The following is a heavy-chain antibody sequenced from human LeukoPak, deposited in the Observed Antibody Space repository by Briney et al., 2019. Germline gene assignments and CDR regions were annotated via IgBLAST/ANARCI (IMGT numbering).Heavy chain of an antibody. CDR2: ISSSSSYI. D-gene: IGHD3-22*01. CDR3: ARDPRYSYQYQYESTGFSLDY. V-gene: IGHV3-21*01. J-gene: IGHJ4*02. CDR1: RFTFSSYS. Sequence: GGSLRLSCAASRFTFSSYSMNWVRQAPGKGLEWVSCISSSSSYIYYADSVKGRFTISRDNAKDSLYLQMNSLRAEDTAVYYCARDPRYSYQYQYESTGFSLDYWGQGTLVTVSS.